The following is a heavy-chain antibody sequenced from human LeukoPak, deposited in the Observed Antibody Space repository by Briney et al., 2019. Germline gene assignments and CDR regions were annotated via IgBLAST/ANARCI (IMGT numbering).Heavy chain of an antibody. J-gene: IGHJ4*01. CDR1: GFTFSSYA. Sequence: GGSLRLSCAASGFTFSSYAMSWVRLAPGKGLEWVSAISGSGGSTYYADSVKGRFTISRDNSKNTLYLQMNSLRAEDTAVYYCAKGLDGYNSLCDYWGHGALVTVSS. D-gene: IGHD5-24*01. CDR2: ISGSGGST. CDR3: AKGLDGYNSLCDY. V-gene: IGHV3-23*01.